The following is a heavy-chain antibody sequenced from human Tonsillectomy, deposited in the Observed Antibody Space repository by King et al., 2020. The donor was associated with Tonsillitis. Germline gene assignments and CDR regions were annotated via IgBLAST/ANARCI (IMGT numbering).Heavy chain of an antibody. CDR1: GGTFSSYA. D-gene: IGHD3-22*01. V-gene: IGHV1-69*09. J-gene: IGHJ5*02. CDR3: ARDQYYYDSSGYSSGGGNWFDP. Sequence: QLVQSGAEVKKPGSSVKVSCKASGGTFSSYAISWVRQAPGQGLEWMGRIIPILGIANYAQKFQGRVTITADKSTSTAYMELSSLRSEDTAVYYCARDQYYYDSSGYSSGGGNWFDPWGQGTLVTVSS. CDR2: IIPILGIA.